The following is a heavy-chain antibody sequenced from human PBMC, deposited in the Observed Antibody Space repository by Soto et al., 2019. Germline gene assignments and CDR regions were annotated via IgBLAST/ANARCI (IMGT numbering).Heavy chain of an antibody. V-gene: IGHV3-48*02. CDR2: ISSSSYTI. D-gene: IGHD3-10*01. CDR3: AREISLSAGSYFDY. Sequence: GLSLRLSCTASVCTFNTYNMNWVRQASGKGLEWVSYISSSSYTIKYADSVEGRFTVSRDNGKKSLYLQMHSLRDEDTAVYFCAREISLSAGSYFDYWVQGTLVTVSS. CDR1: VCTFNTYN. J-gene: IGHJ4*02.